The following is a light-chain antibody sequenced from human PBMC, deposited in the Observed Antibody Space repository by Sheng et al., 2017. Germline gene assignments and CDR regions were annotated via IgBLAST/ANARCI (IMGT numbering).Light chain of an antibody. Sequence: DIQMTQSPSTLSASVGDRVTITCRASQSISTWLAWYQQKPGKVPKLLIYKASTLESGIPPRFSGSGSGTEFTLTISSLEPEDFAVYYCQQRRTWPITFGQGTRLEIK. CDR2: KAS. V-gene: IGKV1-5*03. CDR3: QQRRTWPIT. J-gene: IGKJ5*01. CDR1: QSISTW.